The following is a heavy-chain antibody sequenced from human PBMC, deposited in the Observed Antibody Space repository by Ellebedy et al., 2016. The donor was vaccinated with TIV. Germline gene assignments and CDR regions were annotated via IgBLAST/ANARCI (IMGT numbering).Heavy chain of an antibody. J-gene: IGHJ4*02. Sequence: GESLKISXAASGFTFSSYAMHWVRQAPGKGLEWVAVISYDGSNKYYADSVKGRFTISRDNSKNTLYLQMNSLRAEDTAVYYCARSMYSGSYYDYWGQGTLVTVSS. D-gene: IGHD1-26*01. CDR1: GFTFSSYA. CDR2: ISYDGSNK. V-gene: IGHV3-30*04. CDR3: ARSMYSGSYYDY.